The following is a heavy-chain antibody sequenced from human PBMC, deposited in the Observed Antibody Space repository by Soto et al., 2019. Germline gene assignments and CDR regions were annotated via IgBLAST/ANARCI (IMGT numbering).Heavy chain of an antibody. CDR3: ARFLPDYYYDSSGDFDY. V-gene: IGHV4-34*01. CDR1: GGSFSGYY. D-gene: IGHD3-22*01. J-gene: IGHJ4*02. Sequence: SETLSLTCAVYGGSFSGYYWSWIRLPPGKGLEWIGEINHSGSTNYNPSLKSRVTISVDTSKNQFSLKLSSVTAADTAVYYCARFLPDYYYDSSGDFDYWGQGTLVTVSS. CDR2: INHSGST.